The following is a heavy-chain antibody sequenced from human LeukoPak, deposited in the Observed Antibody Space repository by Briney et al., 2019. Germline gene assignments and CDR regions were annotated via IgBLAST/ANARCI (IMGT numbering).Heavy chain of an antibody. J-gene: IGHJ4*02. CDR1: GGSISSSSDY. D-gene: IGHD6-13*01. V-gene: IGHV4-39*01. Sequence: SETLSLTCTVSGGSISSSSDYWGWIRQPPGKGLEWIGSIHYSGSTYYTPSLKSRVTISADTSENQFSLKLTSVTAADTAVYYCARFCSSTWTSYLDYWGQGTLVTVSS. CDR2: IHYSGST. CDR3: ARFCSSTWTSYLDY.